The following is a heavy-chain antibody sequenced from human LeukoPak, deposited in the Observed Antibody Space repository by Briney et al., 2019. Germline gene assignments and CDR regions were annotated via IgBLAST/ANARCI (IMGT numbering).Heavy chain of an antibody. D-gene: IGHD5-18*01. Sequence: SETLSLTCTVSGDSISSSYWSWIRQPPGKGLEWIAYISYSGSTSSNPSLRSRVTISVDTSKNQFSLRLTSVTAADTAMYYCARGGQLNWFDPWGQGTLVTVSS. CDR2: ISYSGST. V-gene: IGHV4-59*01. J-gene: IGHJ5*02. CDR1: GDSISSSY. CDR3: ARGGQLNWFDP.